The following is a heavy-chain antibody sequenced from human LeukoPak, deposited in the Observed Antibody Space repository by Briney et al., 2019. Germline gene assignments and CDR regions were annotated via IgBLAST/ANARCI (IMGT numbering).Heavy chain of an antibody. CDR3: ARVPRSYYYYYYMDV. CDR2: IYYSGSS. J-gene: IGHJ6*03. CDR1: GGSISSYS. Sequence: SETLSLTCTVSGGSISSYSWSWIRQPPGKGLEWPGYIYYSGSSNYNPSLKSRVTISADTSKNQFSLKLSSVTAADTAVYYCARVPRSYYYYYYMDVWGKGTTVTVSS. V-gene: IGHV4-59*01.